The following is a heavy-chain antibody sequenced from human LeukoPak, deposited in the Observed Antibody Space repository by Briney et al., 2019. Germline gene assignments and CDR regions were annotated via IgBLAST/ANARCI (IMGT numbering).Heavy chain of an antibody. CDR2: IYHSGRT. CDR3: ARGGSGSPHNFDY. D-gene: IGHD3-10*01. CDR1: GGSISSSNW. J-gene: IGHJ4*02. Sequence: SETLSLTCAVSGGSISSSNWWSWVRQPPGKGLEWIGEIYHSGRTNYNPSLKSRVTISVDTSKNQFSLKLSSVTAADTAVYYRARGGSGSPHNFDYWGQGTLVTVSS. V-gene: IGHV4-4*02.